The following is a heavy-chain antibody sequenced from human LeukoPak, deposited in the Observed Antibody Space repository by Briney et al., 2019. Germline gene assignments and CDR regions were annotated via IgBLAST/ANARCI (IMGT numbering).Heavy chain of an antibody. V-gene: IGHV3-30-3*01. CDR2: ISYDGSNK. J-gene: IGHJ4*02. Sequence: GGSLRLSCAASGFTFSSYAMHWVRQAPGKGLEWVAVISYDGSNKYYADSVKGRFTISRDNSKNTLYLQMNSLRAEDTAVYYCARDLSPHIVVVTAILYYWGQGTLVTVSP. D-gene: IGHD2-21*02. CDR3: ARDLSPHIVVVTAILYY. CDR1: GFTFSSYA.